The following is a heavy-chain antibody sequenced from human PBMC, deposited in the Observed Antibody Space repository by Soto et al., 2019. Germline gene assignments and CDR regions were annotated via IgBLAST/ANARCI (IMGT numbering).Heavy chain of an antibody. CDR2: INSYNGST. J-gene: IGHJ4*02. CDR1: GYTFTNYG. D-gene: IGHD4-17*01. Sequence: QVPLVQSGAEVKKPGASVKVPCKASGYTFTNYGISGVRQAPGQGLQWMGWINSYNGSTNKAQNFQGRVTMTTDTSTNTAYMELRSLRSDDTAVYYCARDRQNYGSFDYWGPGALITVSS. V-gene: IGHV1-18*01. CDR3: ARDRQNYGSFDY.